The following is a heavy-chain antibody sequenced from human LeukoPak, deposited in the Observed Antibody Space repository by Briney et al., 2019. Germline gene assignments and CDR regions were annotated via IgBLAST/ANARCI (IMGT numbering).Heavy chain of an antibody. J-gene: IGHJ4*02. Sequence: SETLSLTCTVSDGSITNYDWSWVRQPPGKGLEFIGHVHYSGTANYNPSLRSRVTISIDTSKKHFFLKLKSVAAADTAVYYCARSGASSSGWPLDYWGQGTLVIVSS. CDR1: DGSITNYD. CDR2: VHYSGTA. D-gene: IGHD6-19*01. V-gene: IGHV4-59*01. CDR3: ARSGASSSGWPLDY.